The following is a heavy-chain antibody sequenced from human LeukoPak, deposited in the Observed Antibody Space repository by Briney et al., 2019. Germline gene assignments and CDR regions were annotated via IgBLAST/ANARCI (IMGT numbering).Heavy chain of an antibody. J-gene: IGHJ6*04. D-gene: IGHD3-22*01. V-gene: IGHV3-30*02. CDR2: IRYDGSNK. Sequence: PGGSLRLSCAASGFTFSSYGMHWVRQAPGKGLEWVAFIRYDGSNKYYADSVKGRFTISRDNAKNSLYLQMNSLRAEDTAVYYCARDLLITMIVTMDVWGKGTTVTVSS. CDR3: ARDLLITMIVTMDV. CDR1: GFTFSSYG.